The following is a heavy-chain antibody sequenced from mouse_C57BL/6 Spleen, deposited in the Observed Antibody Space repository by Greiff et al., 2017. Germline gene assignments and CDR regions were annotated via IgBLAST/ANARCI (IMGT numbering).Heavy chain of an antibody. Sequence: VKVVESGAELVKPGASVKISCKASGYAFSSYWMNWVKQRPGKGLEWIGQIYPGDGDTNYNGKFKGKATLTADKSSSTAYMQLSSLTSEDSAVYFCAREGATGYFDYWGQGTTLTVSS. V-gene: IGHV1-80*01. CDR3: AREGATGYFDY. CDR2: IYPGDGDT. CDR1: GYAFSSYW. J-gene: IGHJ2*01.